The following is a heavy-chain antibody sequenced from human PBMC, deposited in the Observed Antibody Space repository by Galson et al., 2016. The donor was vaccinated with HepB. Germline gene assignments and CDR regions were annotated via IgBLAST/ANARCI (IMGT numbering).Heavy chain of an antibody. Sequence: SLRLSCAASGFTFSSYAMSWVRQAPGKGLEWVSAISGSGDTAFYTDSVKGRFTISRDNSENTLYLQMNSLRAGDTALYYCAKGVNQQHPYYVDSWGQGILVTVSS. J-gene: IGHJ4*02. CDR1: GFTFSSYA. CDR3: AKGVNQQHPYYVDS. V-gene: IGHV3-23*01. CDR2: ISGSGDTA. D-gene: IGHD1-14*01.